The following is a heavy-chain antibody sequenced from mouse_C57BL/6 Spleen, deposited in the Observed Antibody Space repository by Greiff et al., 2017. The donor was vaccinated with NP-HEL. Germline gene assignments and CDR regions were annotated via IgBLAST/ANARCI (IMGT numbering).Heavy chain of an antibody. CDR2: IHPNSGST. D-gene: IGHD1-1*01. CDR3: ARSDYGSSYGFDY. V-gene: IGHV1-64*01. Sequence: VQLQESGAELVKPGASVKLSCKASGYTFTSYWMHWVKQRPGHGLEWIGMIHPNSGSTNYNEKFKSKATLTVDKSSSTAYMQLSSLTSEDSAVYYGARSDYGSSYGFDYWGQGTTLTVSS. CDR1: GYTFTSYW. J-gene: IGHJ2*01.